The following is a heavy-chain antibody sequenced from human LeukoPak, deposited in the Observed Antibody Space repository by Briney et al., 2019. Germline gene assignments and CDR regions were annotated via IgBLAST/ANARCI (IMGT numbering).Heavy chain of an antibody. Sequence: SETLSLTCAVYGGSFSGYHWSWIRRPPGKGLEWIGEINHSGSTNYNPSLKSRVTISVDTSKNQFSLKLSSVTAADTAVYYCARHPRGMVRGVPFDYWGQGTLVTVSS. J-gene: IGHJ4*02. D-gene: IGHD3-10*01. V-gene: IGHV4-34*01. CDR1: GGSFSGYH. CDR3: ARHPRGMVRGVPFDY. CDR2: INHSGST.